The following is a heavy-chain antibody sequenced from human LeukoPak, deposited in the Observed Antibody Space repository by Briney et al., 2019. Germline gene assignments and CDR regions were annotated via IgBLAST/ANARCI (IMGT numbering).Heavy chain of an antibody. CDR2: IYSSGST. CDR1: GGSISAYY. Sequence: SETLSLTCTVSGGSISAYYWSWIRQSPGTGLEWIGLIYSSGSTIYNPSLQSRVAMSVDMTKNQLSLKLSSVTAADTAMYYCARKDGDYWGQGTLVTVSS. V-gene: IGHV4-4*07. D-gene: IGHD6-6*01. CDR3: ARKDGDY. J-gene: IGHJ4*02.